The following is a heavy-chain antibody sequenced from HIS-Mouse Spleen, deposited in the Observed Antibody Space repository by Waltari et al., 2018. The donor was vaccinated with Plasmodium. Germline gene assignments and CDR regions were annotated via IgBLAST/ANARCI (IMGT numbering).Heavy chain of an antibody. D-gene: IGHD3-3*01. CDR1: GFPFSSSG. Sequence: QVHLVESGGGVVQPGRSLRLSCAASGFPFSSSGLTWVRQAPGKGLELVAVISYDGSNKYYAYSVKGRFTISRDNSKNTLYLQMNSLRAEDTAVYYCAKEVLGYYDFWSRPDYWGQGTLVTVSS. J-gene: IGHJ4*02. CDR2: ISYDGSNK. V-gene: IGHV3-30*18. CDR3: AKEVLGYYDFWSRPDY.